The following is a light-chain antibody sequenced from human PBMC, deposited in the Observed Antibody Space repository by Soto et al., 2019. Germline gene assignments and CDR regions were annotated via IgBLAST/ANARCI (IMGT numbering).Light chain of an antibody. Sequence: QSVLTQPPSASGTPGQRLTIACSGTRSNIGSNFVNWYRQLPGTAPKLLVHTNSQRPSGVPDRFSGSKSGTSASLAISGLQSEDEGDYFCAVWDDSLYGYVFATGTKVTVL. V-gene: IGLV1-44*01. CDR1: RSNIGSNF. CDR3: AVWDDSLYGYV. CDR2: TNS. J-gene: IGLJ1*01.